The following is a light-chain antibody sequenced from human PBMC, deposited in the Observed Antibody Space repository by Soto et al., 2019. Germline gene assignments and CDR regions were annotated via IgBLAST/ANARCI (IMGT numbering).Light chain of an antibody. J-gene: IGLJ1*01. Sequence: QSALTQPRSVSGSPGQSVAISCSGTSSDVGGYNYVSWYQQYPGKAPKLMIYDVTKRPSGVPDRFSGSKSGTTASLTISGLQAEDEADYYCCSYAGSYTYVFGTGTKVTVL. CDR2: DVT. CDR3: CSYAGSYTYV. CDR1: SSDVGGYNY. V-gene: IGLV2-11*01.